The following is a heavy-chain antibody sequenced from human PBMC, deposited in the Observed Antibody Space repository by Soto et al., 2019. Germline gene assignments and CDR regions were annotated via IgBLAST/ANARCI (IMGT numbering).Heavy chain of an antibody. V-gene: IGHV1-46*03. CDR3: ARDNSRTFPAAPCDKKSDSSGWWFDP. J-gene: IGHJ5*02. D-gene: IGHD2-21*01. Sequence: QVQLLQSGAEVKKPGASVKVSCKASGISFINHYVHWVRQAPGQGPEWMGVINPAGSVTVYALKLEDRVTVTRDTSTSKVYMELNSLTSEDTAIYYCARDNSRTFPAAPCDKKSDSSGWWFDPWGQGTLVTVSS. CDR1: GISFINHY. CDR2: INPAGSVT.